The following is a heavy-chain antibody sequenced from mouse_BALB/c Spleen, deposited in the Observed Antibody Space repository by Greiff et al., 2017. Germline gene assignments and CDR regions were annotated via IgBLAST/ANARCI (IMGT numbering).Heavy chain of an antibody. CDR1: GYSFTSYW. CDR2: IHPSDSET. CDR3: ARRGDYYSYYEDAMDY. Sequence: QVQLQQPGAELVRPGASVKLSCTASGYSFTSYWMNWVKQRPGQGLEWIGMIHPSDSETWCNQKFKDKATLTVDKSSSTAYMQLSSPRSEDSAVFEYARRGDYYSYYEDAMDYWGQGTAVTVSS. V-gene: IGHV1S82*01. D-gene: IGHD2-12*01. J-gene: IGHJ4*01.